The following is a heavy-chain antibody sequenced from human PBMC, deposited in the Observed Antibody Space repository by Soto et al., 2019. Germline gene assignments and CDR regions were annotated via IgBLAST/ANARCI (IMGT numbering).Heavy chain of an antibody. J-gene: IGHJ5*02. CDR1: GGYIIISIYY. D-gene: IGHD3-3*01. CDR3: ARHSPWGYDFWSGYYPWFDP. Sequence: SETVSRTCTVCGGYIIISIYYWGWIRQPPGKGLEWIGSIYYSGSTYYNPSLKSRVTISVDTSKNQFSLKLSSVTAADTAVYYCARHSPWGYDFWSGYYPWFDPWGQGTLVTVSS. CDR2: IYYSGST. V-gene: IGHV4-39*01.